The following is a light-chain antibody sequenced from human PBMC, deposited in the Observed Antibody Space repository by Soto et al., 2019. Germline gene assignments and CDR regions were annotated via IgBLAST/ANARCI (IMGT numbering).Light chain of an antibody. CDR2: KAS. J-gene: IGKJ4*01. Sequence: DIQMTQSPSTLSASVGDRVTITCRASQSISSWLAWYQQKPGKAPKLLIYKASSFESGVPSRFSGSGSGTEFTLTISSLQPDDFAAYYCQQYNSYPLTFGGGTKVEIK. CDR3: QQYNSYPLT. V-gene: IGKV1-5*03. CDR1: QSISSW.